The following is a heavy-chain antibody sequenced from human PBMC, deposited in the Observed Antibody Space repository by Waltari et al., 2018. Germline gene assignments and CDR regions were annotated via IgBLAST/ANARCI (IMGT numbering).Heavy chain of an antibody. Sequence: EVQLLDSGGALVQPGGPLRLFCAALGFTFASFGPRRIRQAPGKGLGWVSGVSGSGQTTYYADSVKGRFTISRDNAKNIVYLQMSSLRAEDTAAYFCVREGYSYDTGYYSGGYFDYWGQGTLVTVSS. D-gene: IGHD3-22*01. CDR3: VREGYSYDTGYYSGGYFDY. J-gene: IGHJ4*02. V-gene: IGHV3-23*01. CDR2: VSGSGQTT. CDR1: GFTFASFG.